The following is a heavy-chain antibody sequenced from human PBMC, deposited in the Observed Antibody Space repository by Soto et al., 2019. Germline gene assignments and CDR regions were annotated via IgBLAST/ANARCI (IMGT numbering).Heavy chain of an antibody. CDR1: GFTFSSYG. V-gene: IGHV3-30*18. J-gene: IGHJ4*02. CDR2: ISYDGSNK. Sequence: GGSLRLSCAASGFTFSSYGMHWVRQAPGKGLEWVAVISYDGSNKYYADSVKGRFTISRDNSKNTLYLQMNSLRAEDTAVYYCAQEGELLDSRTYQFDYWGQGAPVTVSS. D-gene: IGHD6-13*01. CDR3: AQEGELLDSRTYQFDY.